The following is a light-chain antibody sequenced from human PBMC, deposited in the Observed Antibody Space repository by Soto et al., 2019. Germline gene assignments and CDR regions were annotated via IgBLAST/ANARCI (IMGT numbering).Light chain of an antibody. CDR1: QSVSSY. Sequence: EIVLTQSPVTLSLSPGERATLSCRASQSVSSYLAWYQHKPGQAPRLLIYDASNRATGIPARFSGSGSGTDFTLTISGLEPEDFAVYYCQQRSAWRATFGPGTKVDVK. CDR3: QQRSAWRAT. V-gene: IGKV3-11*01. CDR2: DAS. J-gene: IGKJ3*01.